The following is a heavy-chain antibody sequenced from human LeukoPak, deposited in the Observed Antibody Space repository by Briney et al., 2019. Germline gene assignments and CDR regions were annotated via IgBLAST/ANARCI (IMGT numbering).Heavy chain of an antibody. CDR1: GGSFSGYY. J-gene: IGHJ4*02. CDR2: INHSGST. CDR3: ALLPRVYYYDSSGYSARHKKYYFDC. Sequence: SETLSLTCAVYGGSFSGYYWSWIRQPPGKGLEWIGEINHSGSTNYNPSLKGRVTISVDTSKNQFSLKLSSVTAADTAVYYCALLPRVYYYDSSGYSARHKKYYFDCWAREPWSPSPQ. D-gene: IGHD3-22*01. V-gene: IGHV4-34*01.